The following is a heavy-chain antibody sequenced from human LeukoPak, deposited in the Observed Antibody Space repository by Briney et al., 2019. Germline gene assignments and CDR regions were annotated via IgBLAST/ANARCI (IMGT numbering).Heavy chain of an antibody. Sequence: PSETLSLTCTVSGGSISSHYWSWIRQPPGKGLEWIGYIYYSGSTDYNPSLKSRVTISVDTSKNQFSLKLSSVTAADTAVYYCARALVPQLGSYYYYYYYMDVWGKGTTVTVSS. CDR2: IYYSGST. J-gene: IGHJ6*03. D-gene: IGHD2-8*02. CDR1: GGSISSHY. CDR3: ARALVPQLGSYYYYYYYMDV. V-gene: IGHV4-59*11.